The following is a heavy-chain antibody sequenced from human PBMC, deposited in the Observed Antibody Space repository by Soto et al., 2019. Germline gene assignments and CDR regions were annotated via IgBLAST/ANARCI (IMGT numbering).Heavy chain of an antibody. CDR2: IYHSGST. CDR1: GGSISSGGYS. D-gene: IGHD2-15*01. CDR3: ARGQVVAAQH. V-gene: IGHV4-30-2*01. J-gene: IGHJ4*02. Sequence: QLQLQESGSGLVKPSQTLSLTCAVSGGSISSGGYSWSWIRQPPGKGLEWIGDIYHSGSTYYNPSPKRRVTISVDRPTNQFSLKLSSVTAADTAVYYCARGQVVAAQHWGQGTLVTVSS.